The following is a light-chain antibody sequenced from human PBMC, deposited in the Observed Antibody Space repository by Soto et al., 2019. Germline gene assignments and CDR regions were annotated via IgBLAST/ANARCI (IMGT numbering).Light chain of an antibody. J-gene: IGKJ2*01. CDR1: ESIANS. CDR2: AAS. CDR3: QQSYISPYT. V-gene: IGKV1-39*01. Sequence: DIQMTQSPSSLSASVGDRVTITCRASESIANSLNCYQQKPGKAPNLPIYAASTLQTGVPSRFSGSGSWTDFTLTISSLQTEDFATYFCQQSYISPYTFGQGTQLDI.